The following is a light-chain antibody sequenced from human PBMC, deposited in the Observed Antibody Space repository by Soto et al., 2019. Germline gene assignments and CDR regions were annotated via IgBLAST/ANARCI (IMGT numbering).Light chain of an antibody. CDR3: QRYNSYPET. CDR1: QSFSSW. Sequence: DIQMTQSPSTLSASVGDRVTITCRASQSFSSWLAWYQQKPGKAPKLLIYDASNLESGVPSRFSGSASGTEFTLTISSLQPDDFAPYYCQRYNSYPETFGQGTKVEIK. J-gene: IGKJ1*01. V-gene: IGKV1-5*01. CDR2: DAS.